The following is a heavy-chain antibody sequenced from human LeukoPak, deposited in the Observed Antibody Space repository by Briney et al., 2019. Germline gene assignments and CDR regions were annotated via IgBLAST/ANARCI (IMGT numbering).Heavy chain of an antibody. V-gene: IGHV4-39*07. CDR3: ARGRHKLRFLEWSKGVFDY. J-gene: IGHJ4*02. Sequence: PSETLSLTCTVSGVSISSSSYYWGWIRQPPGKGLEWIGEINHSGSTNYNPSLKSRVTISVDTSKNQFSLKLSSVTAADTAVYYCARGRHKLRFLEWSKGVFDYWGQGTLVTVSS. D-gene: IGHD3-3*01. CDR2: INHSGST. CDR1: GVSISSSSYY.